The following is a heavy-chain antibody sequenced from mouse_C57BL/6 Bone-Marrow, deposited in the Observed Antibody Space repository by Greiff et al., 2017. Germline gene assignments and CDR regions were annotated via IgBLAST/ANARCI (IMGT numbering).Heavy chain of an antibody. CDR3: ARKRTTVVATEYFDY. D-gene: IGHD1-1*01. CDR1: GYTFTSYG. Sequence: QVQLQQSGAELARPGASVKLSCKASGYTFTSYGISWVKQRTGQGLEWIGEIYPRSGNTYYNEKFKGKATLTADKSSSTAYMELRSLTSEDSAVYFGARKRTTVVATEYFDYWGQGTTLTVSS. CDR2: IYPRSGNT. V-gene: IGHV1-81*01. J-gene: IGHJ2*01.